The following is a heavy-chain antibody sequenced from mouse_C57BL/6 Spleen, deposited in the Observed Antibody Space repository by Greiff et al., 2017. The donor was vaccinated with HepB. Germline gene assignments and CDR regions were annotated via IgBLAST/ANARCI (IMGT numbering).Heavy chain of an antibody. D-gene: IGHD2-4*01. J-gene: IGHJ3*01. V-gene: IGHV2-2*01. Sequence: QVQLQQSGPGLVQPSQRLSITCTVSGFSLTSYGVHWVRQSPGKGLEWLGVIWSGGSTDYNAAFISRLSISKDNSKSQVFFRMNSLQADDTAIYYCARGATMSSPFAYWGQGTLVTVSA. CDR3: ARGATMSSPFAY. CDR2: IWSGGST. CDR1: GFSLTSYG.